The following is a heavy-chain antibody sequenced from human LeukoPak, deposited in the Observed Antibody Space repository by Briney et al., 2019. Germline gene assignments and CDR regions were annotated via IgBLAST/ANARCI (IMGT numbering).Heavy chain of an antibody. D-gene: IGHD3-22*01. Sequence: GGPLSFCCGSSGCIISYYIGWVRHMPGKGLQWMVTIYPGAADTRYNPSFEGQGIILANKTTKTTYLQRISIKASDNATDYCARHKHYDSSGYYYVPIYYYYYGMDVWGQGTTVTVSS. CDR3: ARHKHYDSSGYYYVPIYYYYYGMDV. CDR1: GCIISYY. V-gene: IGHV5-51*01. CDR2: IYPGAADT. J-gene: IGHJ6*02.